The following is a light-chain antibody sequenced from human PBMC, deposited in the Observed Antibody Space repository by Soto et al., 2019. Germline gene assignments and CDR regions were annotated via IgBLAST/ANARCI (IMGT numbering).Light chain of an antibody. CDR3: QSYDSSLSGYV. Sequence: QSVLTQPPSVSGAPGQRVTISCTGSSSNIGAGYDVHWYQQLPGTAPKLLIYGNSNRPSGVPDRFSGSKSGTSASLAITVLQAEDEADYYSQSYDSSLSGYVFGTGTKLTVL. CDR1: SSNIGAGYD. J-gene: IGLJ1*01. V-gene: IGLV1-40*01. CDR2: GNS.